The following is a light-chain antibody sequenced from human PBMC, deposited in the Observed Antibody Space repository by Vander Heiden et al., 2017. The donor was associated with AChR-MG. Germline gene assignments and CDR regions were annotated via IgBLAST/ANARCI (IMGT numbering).Light chain of an antibody. CDR1: QSVLYSSNNKSY. CDR3: QQYYSSPWT. J-gene: IGKJ1*01. V-gene: IGKV4-1*01. Sequence: DIVMTQSPDSLAVSLGERATINGKSSQSVLYSSNNKSYLAWYQQKPGQPPKLLIYCASTRESGVPDRFSGSGSGTDFTLTISSLQAEDVAVYYCQQYYSSPWTFGQGTKVEIK. CDR2: CAS.